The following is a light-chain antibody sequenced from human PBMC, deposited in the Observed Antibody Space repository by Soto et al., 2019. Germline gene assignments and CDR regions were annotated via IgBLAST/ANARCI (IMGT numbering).Light chain of an antibody. J-gene: IGKJ1*01. Sequence: EIVLTQSPGTLSLCPGERGTPCCRGSQSVTSNYLAWYQQKPGQAPRALIFGASSRSAGIPDRLSGSGSGTDFTLTISRLEPEDFAVYYCQQYGRSPSTFGQGAKVDIK. CDR3: QQYGRSPST. CDR1: QSVTSNY. CDR2: GAS. V-gene: IGKV3-20*01.